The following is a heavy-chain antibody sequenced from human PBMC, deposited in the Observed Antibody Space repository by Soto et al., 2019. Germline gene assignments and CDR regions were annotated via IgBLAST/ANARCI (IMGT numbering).Heavy chain of an antibody. CDR3: ARYIMCTNYYYYGMDV. J-gene: IGHJ6*02. V-gene: IGHV4-59*01. CDR1: GGSISSYY. D-gene: IGHD2-8*01. CDR2: IYYSGST. Sequence: PSETLSLTCTVSGGSISSYYWSWIRQPPGKGLEWIGYIYYSGSTNYNPSLKSRVTISVDTSKNQFSLKLSSVTAADMAVYYCARYIMCTNYYYYGMDVWGQGSTVTVSS.